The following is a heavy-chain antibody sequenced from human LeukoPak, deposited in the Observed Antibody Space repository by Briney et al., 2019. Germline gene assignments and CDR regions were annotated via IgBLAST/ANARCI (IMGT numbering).Heavy chain of an antibody. V-gene: IGHV3-7*01. D-gene: IGHD6-13*01. J-gene: IGHJ6*02. CDR3: ARVDSSSWYSFYYYYGMDV. Sequence: HPGGSLRLSCAASGFTFSSYWMSWVRQAPGKGLEWVANIKQDGSEKYYVDSVKGRFTISRDNAKNSLYLQMSSLRAEDTAVYYCARVDSSSWYSFYYYYGMDVWGRGTTVTVSS. CDR2: IKQDGSEK. CDR1: GFTFSSYW.